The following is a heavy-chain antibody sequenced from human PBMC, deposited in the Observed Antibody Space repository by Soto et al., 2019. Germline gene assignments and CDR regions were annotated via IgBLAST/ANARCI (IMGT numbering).Heavy chain of an antibody. V-gene: IGHV1-8*01. CDR2: MNPNRGNT. Sequence: QVQLVQSGAEVKKPGASVKVSCKASGYTFTSYDINCVRQATGQGHEWMGWMNPNRGNTGYAQKFQGRVTMTRNTSISTAYMELSSLRSEDTAVYYCARGPGSWYYYYMDVWGKGTTGTVSS. CDR1: GYTFTSYD. J-gene: IGHJ6*03. CDR3: ARGPGSWYYYYMDV. D-gene: IGHD6-13*01.